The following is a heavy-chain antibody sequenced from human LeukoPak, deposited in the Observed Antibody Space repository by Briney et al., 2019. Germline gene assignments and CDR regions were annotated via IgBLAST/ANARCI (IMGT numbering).Heavy chain of an antibody. Sequence: ASVKVSCKASVGTFSSYAISWVRQAPGQGLEWMGRIIPILGIANYAQKFQGRVTITADKSTSTAYMELSSLRSEDTAVYYCARDWEGVGYYYGMDVWGQGTTVTVSS. CDR1: VGTFSSYA. J-gene: IGHJ6*02. CDR3: ARDWEGVGYYYGMDV. CDR2: IIPILGIA. V-gene: IGHV1-69*04. D-gene: IGHD1-26*01.